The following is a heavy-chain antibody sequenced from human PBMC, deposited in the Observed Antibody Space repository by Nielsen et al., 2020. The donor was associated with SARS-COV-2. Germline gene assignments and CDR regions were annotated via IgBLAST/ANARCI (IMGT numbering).Heavy chain of an antibody. CDR3: AGGYSYADPFDY. Sequence: SETLSLTCTVSGGSISSGSYYWSWIRQPAGKGLEWIGRIYTSGSTNYNPSLKSRVTISVDTSKNQFSLKLSSVTAADTAVYYCAGGYSYADPFDYWGQGTLVTSPQ. CDR1: GGSISSGSYY. D-gene: IGHD5-18*01. J-gene: IGHJ4*02. CDR2: IYTSGST. V-gene: IGHV4-61*02.